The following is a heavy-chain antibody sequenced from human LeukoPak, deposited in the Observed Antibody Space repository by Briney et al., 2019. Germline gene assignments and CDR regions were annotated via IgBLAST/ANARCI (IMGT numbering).Heavy chain of an antibody. Sequence: GGSLRLSCAAPGFTFSSYGMHWVRQAPGKGLEWVAFIRYEGSNKYYADSVKGRFTISRDNSKNTLYLQMNSLRPEDTAVYYCAKDSKRWKTYYYEAGSYYFDYWGQGTRVTVSS. CDR2: IRYEGSNK. D-gene: IGHD3-10*01. CDR3: AKDSKRWKTYYYEAGSYYFDY. V-gene: IGHV3-30*02. CDR1: GFTFSSYG. J-gene: IGHJ4*02.